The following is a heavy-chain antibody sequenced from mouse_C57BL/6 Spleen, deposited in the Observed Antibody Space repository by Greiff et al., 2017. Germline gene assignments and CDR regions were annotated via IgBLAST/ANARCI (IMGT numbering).Heavy chain of an antibody. J-gene: IGHJ4*01. CDR2: IRNKANGYTT. CDR3: ARSPGFYDGYWGAMDY. Sequence: EVKLMESGGGLVQPGGSLSLSCAASGFTFTDYYMSWVRQPPGKALEWLGFIRNKANGYTTEYSASVKGRFTISRDNSQSILYLQMNALRAEDSATYYCARSPGFYDGYWGAMDYWGQGTSVTVSS. CDR1: GFTFTDYY. D-gene: IGHD2-3*01. V-gene: IGHV7-3*01.